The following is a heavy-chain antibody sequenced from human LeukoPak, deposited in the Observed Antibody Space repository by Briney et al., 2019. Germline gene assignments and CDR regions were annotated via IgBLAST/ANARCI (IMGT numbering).Heavy chain of an antibody. CDR1: GFTFSRYW. CDR3: ARLHSIAAAGTYDY. V-gene: IGHV3-48*04. D-gene: IGHD6-13*01. Sequence: GGSLRLSCVASGFTFSRYWMNWVRQSPGKGLDWISYISGDSSNTIYADSVRGRFTVSRDNAKNSLYLQMNSLRAEDTAIYYCARLHSIAAAGTYDYWGQGTLVTVSS. CDR2: ISGDSSNT. J-gene: IGHJ4*02.